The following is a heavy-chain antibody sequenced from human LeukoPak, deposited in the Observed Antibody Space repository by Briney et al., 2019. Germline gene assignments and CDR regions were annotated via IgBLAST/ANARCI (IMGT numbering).Heavy chain of an antibody. CDR3: ARVGPIYGSGSYYNPGGSDVYFDH. J-gene: IGHJ4*02. V-gene: IGHV3-33*01. CDR1: GFTFSSYG. Sequence: GGSLRLSCAASGFTFSSYGMHWVRQAPGKGLEWVAVIWYDGSNKYYADSVKGRFTISRDNSKDTLYLQMNSLRAEDTAVYYCARVGPIYGSGSYYNPGGSDVYFDHWGQGTLVTVYS. CDR2: IWYDGSNK. D-gene: IGHD3-10*01.